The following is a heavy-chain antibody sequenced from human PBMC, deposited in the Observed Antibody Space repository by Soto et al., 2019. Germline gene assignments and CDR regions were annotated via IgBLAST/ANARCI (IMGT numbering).Heavy chain of an antibody. CDR3: AKDRDLKLLPADA. CDR2: ISGSGGSK. D-gene: IGHD2-15*01. V-gene: IGHV3-23*01. CDR1: VFTFISNA. J-gene: IGHJ5*02. Sequence: PGRSLRLSCAASVFTFISNAIGWARHAPGKGLEGVPAISGSGGSKSSQDPVKCRFTISRAISTNTLYMQMNSMRAVDTAVSYCAKDRDLKLLPADAGGRGTLVPVSS.